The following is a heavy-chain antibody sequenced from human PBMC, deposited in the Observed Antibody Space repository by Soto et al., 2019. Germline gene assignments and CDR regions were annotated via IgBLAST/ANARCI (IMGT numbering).Heavy chain of an antibody. CDR3: ARRGPGTYFDY. J-gene: IGHJ4*02. V-gene: IGHV3-23*01. CDR1: GFTFSSYA. Sequence: EVQLLESGGGLVQPGGSLRLSCAASGFTFSSYAMRWVRQAPGKGLEWVSAVSGSGGSTYYADSVKGQFTISRDNSKNTLYLQMNSLRAEDPAVYYCARRGPGTYFDYWGQGTLVTVSS. CDR2: VSGSGGST. D-gene: IGHD6-13*01.